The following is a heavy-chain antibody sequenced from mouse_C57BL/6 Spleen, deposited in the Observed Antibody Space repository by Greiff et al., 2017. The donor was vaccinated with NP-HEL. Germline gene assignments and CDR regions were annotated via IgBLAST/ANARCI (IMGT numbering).Heavy chain of an antibody. CDR3: APITTVVATGYFDV. Sequence: DVKLQESVAELVRPGASVKLSCTASGFNIKNTYMHWVKQRPEQGLEWIGRIDPANGNTKYAPKFQGKATITADTSSNTAYLQLSSLTSEDTAIYYCAPITTVVATGYFDVWGTGTTVTVSS. CDR2: IDPANGNT. V-gene: IGHV14-3*01. CDR1: GFNIKNTY. J-gene: IGHJ1*03. D-gene: IGHD1-1*01.